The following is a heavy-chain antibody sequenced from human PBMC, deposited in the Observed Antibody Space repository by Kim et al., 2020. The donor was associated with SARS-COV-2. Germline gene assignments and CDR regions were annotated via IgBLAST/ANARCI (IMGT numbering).Heavy chain of an antibody. V-gene: IGHV4-4*07. CDR1: GGSISGYY. J-gene: IGHJ4*02. CDR3: ARGKEYTTGRGFDY. Sequence: SETLSLTCTVSGGSISGYYWSWIRQPAGKGLEWIGRISTSGNTNCNPSLKSRVTMSVDTSKNLLSLNLTSVTAADTAVYYCARGKEYTTGRGFDYWGQGTLVTVSS. D-gene: IGHD6-6*01. CDR2: ISTSGNT.